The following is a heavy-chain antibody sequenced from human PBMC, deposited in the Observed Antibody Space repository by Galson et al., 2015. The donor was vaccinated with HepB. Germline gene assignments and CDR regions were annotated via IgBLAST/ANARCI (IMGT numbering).Heavy chain of an antibody. CDR2: IYPGDSDT. J-gene: IGHJ5*02. CDR3: ARGCKYSSSWRAPNWFDP. V-gene: IGHV5-51*01. D-gene: IGHD6-13*01. CDR1: GYSFTSYW. Sequence: QSGAEVKKPGESLKISCKGSGYSFTSYWIGWVRQMPGKGLEWMGIIYPGDSDTRYSPSFQGQVTISADKSISTAYLQWSSLKASDTAMYYCARGCKYSSSWRAPNWFDPWGQGTLVTVSS.